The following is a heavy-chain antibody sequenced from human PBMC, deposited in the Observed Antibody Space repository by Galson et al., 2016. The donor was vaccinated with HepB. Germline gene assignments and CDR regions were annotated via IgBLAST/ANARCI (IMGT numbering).Heavy chain of an antibody. J-gene: IGHJ2*01. V-gene: IGHV5-51*01. CDR1: GYKFTGKW. Sequence: QSGAEVKKPGGSLKISCTTSGYKFTGKWIAWVRQKPGKGLEWMGIIYPGDSDTRYSPSFQGQVTISADKSTNTAHLQWSSLKASDTATYYCARSACSGGACYSFWYFEIWGRGTPVSVSS. CDR3: ARSACSGGACYSFWYFEI. D-gene: IGHD2-21*02. CDR2: IYPGDSDT.